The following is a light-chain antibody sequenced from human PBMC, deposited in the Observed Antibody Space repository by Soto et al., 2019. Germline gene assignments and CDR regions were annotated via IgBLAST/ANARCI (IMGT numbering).Light chain of an antibody. V-gene: IGKV1-39*01. CDR2: AAS. J-gene: IGKJ4*01. CDR1: QSISTY. Sequence: DIQMTQSPSSLSASVGDRVTITCRASQSISTYLNWYQHKPGKAPKLLIHAASSLQGGVPPRFSGSGSGTDFTLTISNLQPEDFATYCCQQLSSYPLTFGGGTKV. CDR3: QQLSSYPLT.